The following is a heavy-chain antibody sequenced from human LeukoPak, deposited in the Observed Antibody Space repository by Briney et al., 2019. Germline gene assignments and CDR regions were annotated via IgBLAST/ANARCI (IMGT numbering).Heavy chain of an antibody. V-gene: IGHV5-51*01. CDR3: ARALEWLQKPYYFDY. CDR2: IYPGDSHI. CDR1: GYSFTSYW. Sequence: GESLKISCKGSGYSFTSYWIGWVRQMPGKGLEWMGIIYPGDSHIRYSPSFQGQVTISADKSISTAYLQWSSQKASDTAMYYCARALEWLQKPYYFDYWGQGTLVTVSS. D-gene: IGHD5-24*01. J-gene: IGHJ4*02.